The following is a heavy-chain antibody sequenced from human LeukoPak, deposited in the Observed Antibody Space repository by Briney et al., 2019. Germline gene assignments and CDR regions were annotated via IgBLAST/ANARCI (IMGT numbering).Heavy chain of an antibody. Sequence: GGSLRLSCTASGFTFSSYGMSWVRQAPGKGLEWVSGISSSGGGTYYADSVKGRFTISRDNSKNTLYLQMNSLRGEDTAVYYCAKVVGYTSSWYFGYWGQGTLVTVSS. V-gene: IGHV3-23*01. CDR3: AKVVGYTSSWYFGY. CDR1: GFTFSSYG. CDR2: ISSSGGGT. D-gene: IGHD6-13*01. J-gene: IGHJ4*02.